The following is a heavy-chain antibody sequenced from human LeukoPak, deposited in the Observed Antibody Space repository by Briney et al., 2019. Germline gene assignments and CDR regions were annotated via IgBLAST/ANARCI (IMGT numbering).Heavy chain of an antibody. CDR1: GYTFTSYG. CDR3: ARAPSRGYCSSSGCYVGY. CDR2: ISAYNGNT. Sequence: ASVKVSCKASGYTFTSYGISWVRQAPGQGLEWMGWISAYNGNTNYAQKLQGRVTMTTDTSTSTAYMELRSLRSDDTAVYYCARAPSRGYCSSSGCYVGYWGQGTLVTVSS. D-gene: IGHD2-2*01. J-gene: IGHJ4*02. V-gene: IGHV1-18*01.